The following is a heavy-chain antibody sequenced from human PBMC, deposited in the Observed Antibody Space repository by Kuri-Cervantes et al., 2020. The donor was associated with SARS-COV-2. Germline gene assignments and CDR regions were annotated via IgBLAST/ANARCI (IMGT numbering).Heavy chain of an antibody. CDR1: GFTFSSYA. J-gene: IGHJ4*02. CDR3: ARGMHYVRH. CDR2: ISGSGGST. Sequence: GESLKISCAASGFTFSSYAMNWVRQAPGKGLEWVSAISGSGGSTYYADSVKGRFTISRDNSKNTLYLQMNSLRAEDTAVYYCARGMHYVRHWGQGTLVTVSS. D-gene: IGHD2-8*01. V-gene: IGHV3-23*01.